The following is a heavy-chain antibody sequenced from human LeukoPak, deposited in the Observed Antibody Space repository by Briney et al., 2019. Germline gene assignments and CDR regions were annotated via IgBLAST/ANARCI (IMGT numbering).Heavy chain of an antibody. J-gene: IGHJ3*02. CDR1: GFNFNNYS. CDR2: INSSSIYI. Sequence: GGSLRLSCAASGFNFNNYSMIWVRQAPGKGLEWVSSINSSSIYIYYADSLKGRFTISRDNAKNSLYLQMNSLRAEDTAVYYCAREDRYCSSTSCSGNAFDIWGQGTMVTVSS. V-gene: IGHV3-21*01. D-gene: IGHD2-2*01. CDR3: AREDRYCSSTSCSGNAFDI.